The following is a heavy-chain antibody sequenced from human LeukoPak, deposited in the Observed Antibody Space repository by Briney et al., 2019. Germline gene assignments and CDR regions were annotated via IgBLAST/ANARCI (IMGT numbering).Heavy chain of an antibody. D-gene: IGHD2-15*01. CDR2: AYYSGST. CDR1: GGSFSSSFYY. Sequence: SETLSLTCTVSGGSFSSSFYYWGWIRQPPGKGLEWIGSAYYSGSTYYNPSLKSRVTISVDTSKNQFSLKLSSVTAADTAVYYCARQSAGRYCSGGSCYPYYFDYWGQGTLVTVSS. CDR3: ARQSAGRYCSGGSCYPYYFDY. V-gene: IGHV4-39*07. J-gene: IGHJ4*02.